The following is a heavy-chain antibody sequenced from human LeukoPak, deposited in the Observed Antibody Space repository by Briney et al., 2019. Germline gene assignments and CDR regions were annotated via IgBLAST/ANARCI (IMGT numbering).Heavy chain of an antibody. Sequence: GASVTVSCKASGYTFSSYGISWVRQAPGQGLEWMGWISAYNGNTNYAQKLQGRVTMTTDTSTSTAYMELRSLRSDDTAVYYCARDWENCSGGSCYAAYNWFDPWGRGTLVTVSS. CDR3: ARDWENCSGGSCYAAYNWFDP. J-gene: IGHJ5*02. CDR1: GYTFSSYG. D-gene: IGHD2-15*01. CDR2: ISAYNGNT. V-gene: IGHV1-18*01.